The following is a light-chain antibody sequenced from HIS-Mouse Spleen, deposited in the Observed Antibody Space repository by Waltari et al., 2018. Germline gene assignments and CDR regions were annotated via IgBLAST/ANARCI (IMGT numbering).Light chain of an antibody. CDR3: QQYYSYTFT. CDR1: QGISSY. J-gene: IGKJ3*01. V-gene: IGKV1-8*01. CDR2: AAS. Sequence: AIRMTQSPSSFSASTGDRVTITCRASQGISSYLAWYQQKPGKAPKLLIYAASTLQSVVPSRFSGSGSGTDFTLTISCLQSEDFATYYCQQYYSYTFTFGPGTKVDIK.